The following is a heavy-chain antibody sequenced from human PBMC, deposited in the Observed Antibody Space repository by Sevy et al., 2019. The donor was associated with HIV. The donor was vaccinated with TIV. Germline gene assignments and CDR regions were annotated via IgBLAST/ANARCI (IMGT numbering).Heavy chain of an antibody. CDR3: ARDQTAARKGLDY. J-gene: IGHJ4*02. Sequence: ASVKVSCKASGYTFTNYALHWVRQAPGQSLEWMGWINVGNGNTRYSQKFQDRFTITRGTSASTAYMELNSLTSEDTAVYHCARDQTAARKGLDYWGQGTLVTVSS. CDR2: INVGNGNT. D-gene: IGHD2-15*01. CDR1: GYTFTNYA. V-gene: IGHV1-3*01.